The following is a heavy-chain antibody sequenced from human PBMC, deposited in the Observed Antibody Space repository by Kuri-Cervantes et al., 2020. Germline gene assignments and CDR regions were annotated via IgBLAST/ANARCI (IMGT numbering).Heavy chain of an antibody. CDR2: TYYRSKWYN. CDR1: GDSVSSNSAA. J-gene: IGHJ5*01. V-gene: IGHV6-1*01. CDR3: ARLRSSGYPYIDS. Sequence: SETLSLTCAISGDSVSSNSAAWNWIRQSPSRGLEWLGRTYYRSKWYNDYAVSVKSRITINPDTSKNQFSLKLSSVTAADTAVYYCARLRSSGYPYIDSWGQGTLVTVSS. D-gene: IGHD3-22*01.